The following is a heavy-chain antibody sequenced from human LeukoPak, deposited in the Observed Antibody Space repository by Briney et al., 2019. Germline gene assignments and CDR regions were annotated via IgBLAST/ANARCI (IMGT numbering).Heavy chain of an antibody. D-gene: IGHD6-6*01. J-gene: IGHJ3*02. CDR3: ARDRNSGSSLDI. CDR1: GYTFTGYY. V-gene: IGHV1-2*02. CDR2: IYPYSGDT. Sequence: ASVKVSCKASGYTFTGYYIHWVRQAPGQGLEWMGWIYPYSGDTNYAQNFQGRVTMTRDTSISTAYMELSSLKSDDAAVYYCARDRNSGSSLDIWGQGTMLTVSS.